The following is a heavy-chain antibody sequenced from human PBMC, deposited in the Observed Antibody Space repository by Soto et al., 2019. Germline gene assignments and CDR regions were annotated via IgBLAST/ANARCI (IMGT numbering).Heavy chain of an antibody. Sequence: GGSLRLSCAASGFTFSSYSMNWVRQAPGKGLEWVSSISSSSSYIYYADSVKGRFTISRDNAKNSLYLQMNSLRAEDTAVYYCASEVGRGNYDFWSGRPEGYMDVWGKGTTVTVSS. D-gene: IGHD3-3*01. V-gene: IGHV3-21*01. J-gene: IGHJ6*03. CDR1: GFTFSSYS. CDR3: ASEVGRGNYDFWSGRPEGYMDV. CDR2: ISSSSSYI.